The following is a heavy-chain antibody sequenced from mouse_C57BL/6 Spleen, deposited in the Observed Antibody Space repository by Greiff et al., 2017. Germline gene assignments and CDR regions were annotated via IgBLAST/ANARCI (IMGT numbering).Heavy chain of an antibody. D-gene: IGHD2-1*01. CDR2: LCGDGST. J-gene: IGHJ4*01. Sequence: VQRVESGPGLVAPSQSLSITCTVSGFSLTSYGVSWVRQPPGQGLEWLGVLCGDGSTNYHSALISRLSISKDNSKSQVFLKLNSLQTGDTATYYCAKEGVTTSYYYAKDDWGQGTSVTVSS. CDR1: GFSLTSYG. CDR3: AKEGVTTSYYYAKDD. V-gene: IGHV2-3*01.